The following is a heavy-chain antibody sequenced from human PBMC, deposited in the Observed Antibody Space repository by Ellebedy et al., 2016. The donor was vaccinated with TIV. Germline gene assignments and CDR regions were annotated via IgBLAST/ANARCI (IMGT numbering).Heavy chain of an antibody. Sequence: AASVKVSCKASGYTFTNYAMHWVRQAPGQRLEWMGWINAGNGNTKYSQNFQGRVTITRDTYATTAYMELSSLRSEDTAVYYCARYTDTAMATWGQGTLVTVSS. CDR1: GYTFTNYA. CDR3: ARYTDTAMAT. V-gene: IGHV1-3*01. CDR2: INAGNGNT. J-gene: IGHJ5*02. D-gene: IGHD5-18*01.